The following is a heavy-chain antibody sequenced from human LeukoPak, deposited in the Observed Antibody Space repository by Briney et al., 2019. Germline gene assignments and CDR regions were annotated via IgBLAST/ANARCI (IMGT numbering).Heavy chain of an antibody. V-gene: IGHV4-30-2*01. CDR1: GGTMTSGAYY. D-gene: IGHD3-22*01. J-gene: IGHJ5*02. CDR3: ARRDYYDSSGLYNWFDP. CDR2: IYHGGNT. Sequence: SETLSLTCTVSGGTMTSGAYYWRWIQQPPGKGLEWIGYIYHGGNTHYNPSLKSRVTISVDTSQNQFSLKLSSVTAADTAVYYCARRDYYDSSGLYNWFDPWGQGTLVTVSS.